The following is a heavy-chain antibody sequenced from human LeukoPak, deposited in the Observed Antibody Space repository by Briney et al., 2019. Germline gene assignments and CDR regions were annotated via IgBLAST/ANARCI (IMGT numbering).Heavy chain of an antibody. V-gene: IGHV3-30*18. Sequence: GGSLRLSCAASGFTFNNYGIHYVRQAPGKGLEWVAVISDDGRHKNYADSVEGRFTISRDNSNNTLYLQMNSLRVEDTGVYYCAKDRETTASGTFDYWGQGTLVTVSS. J-gene: IGHJ4*02. CDR1: GFTFNNYG. D-gene: IGHD6-13*01. CDR3: AKDRETTASGTFDY. CDR2: ISDDGRHK.